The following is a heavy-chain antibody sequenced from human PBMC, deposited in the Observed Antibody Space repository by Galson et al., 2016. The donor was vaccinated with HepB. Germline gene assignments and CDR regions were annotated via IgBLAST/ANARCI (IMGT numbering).Heavy chain of an antibody. V-gene: IGHV3-30-3*01. CDR2: ISYDGSNE. CDR3: ARDRRGGSNTLDY. CDR1: GFTFSSYW. Sequence: SLRLSCAASGFTFSSYWMHWVRQAPGKGLEWVAVISYDGSNEYYADSVKGRFTISRDNSKNTLYLHMNSLRAEDTAVYYCARDRRGGSNTLDYWGQGTLVTVSS. D-gene: IGHD1-26*01. J-gene: IGHJ4*02.